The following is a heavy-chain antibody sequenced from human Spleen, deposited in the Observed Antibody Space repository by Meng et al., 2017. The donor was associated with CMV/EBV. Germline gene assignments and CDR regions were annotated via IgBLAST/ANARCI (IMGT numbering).Heavy chain of an antibody. V-gene: IGHV3-21*01. CDR2: ISTTSSYI. Sequence: GGSLRLSCAASGFTFSSYWMHWVRQAPGKGLEWVSSISTTSSYIYYAESLKGRFTISRDNAKNTLYLHISGLRVEDTAVYYCAGFGVTITNALDVWGQGTTVTVSS. CDR1: GFTFSSYW. CDR3: AGFGVTITNALDV. J-gene: IGHJ6*02. D-gene: IGHD3-3*01.